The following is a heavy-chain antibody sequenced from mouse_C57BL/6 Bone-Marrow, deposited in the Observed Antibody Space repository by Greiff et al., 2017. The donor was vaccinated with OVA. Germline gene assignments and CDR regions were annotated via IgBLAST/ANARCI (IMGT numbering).Heavy chain of an antibody. D-gene: IGHD3-2*02. CDR1: GFTFSSYA. Sequence: EVKLMESGEGLVKPGGSLKLSCAASGFTFSSYAMSWVRQTPEKRLEWVAYISSGGDYIYYADTVKGRFTISRDNARNTLYLQMSSLKSEDTAMYYCTRGRQLRPLDYWGQGTTLTVSS. CDR3: TRGRQLRPLDY. J-gene: IGHJ2*01. V-gene: IGHV5-9-1*02. CDR2: ISSGGDYI.